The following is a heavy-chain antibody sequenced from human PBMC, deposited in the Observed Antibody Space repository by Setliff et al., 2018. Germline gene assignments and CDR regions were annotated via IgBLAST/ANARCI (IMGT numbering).Heavy chain of an antibody. Sequence: ASETLSLTCAVYGGSFSGYYWSWIRQPPGKGLEWIGEINHSGSTNYNPSLKSRVSISVDTSKDQFSLKLSSVTAADTAVYYCARVLSSGWEGDYWGQGTLVTVSS. V-gene: IGHV4-34*01. CDR3: ARVLSSGWEGDY. D-gene: IGHD6-19*01. CDR1: GGSFSGYY. CDR2: INHSGST. J-gene: IGHJ4*02.